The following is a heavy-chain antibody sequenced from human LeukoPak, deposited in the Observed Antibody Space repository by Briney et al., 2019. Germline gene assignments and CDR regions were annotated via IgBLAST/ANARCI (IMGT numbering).Heavy chain of an antibody. Sequence: ASVKVSCKTSGYTFTSYDINWVRQATGQGPEWMGWMNPNSGDTNYAPKFQGRVTMTRNTSIATAYMELSSLRSEDTAVYYCARGYPHRSSWNYFDSWGQGTLVTVSS. J-gene: IGHJ4*02. D-gene: IGHD6-13*01. V-gene: IGHV1-8*01. CDR3: ARGYPHRSSWNYFDS. CDR2: MNPNSGDT. CDR1: GYTFTSYD.